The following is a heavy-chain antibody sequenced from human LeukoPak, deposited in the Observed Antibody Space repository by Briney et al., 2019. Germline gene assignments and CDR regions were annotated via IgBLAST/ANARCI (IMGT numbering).Heavy chain of an antibody. CDR3: ARGLGSSGYYPPDY. Sequence: ASVKVSCKASGGTLSSYAISWVRQAPGQGLEWMGGIIPIFGTADYAQKFQGRVTITADESTSTAYMELSSLRSEDTAVYYCARGLGSSGYYPPDYWGQGTLVTVSS. CDR1: GGTLSSYA. V-gene: IGHV1-69*13. CDR2: IIPIFGTA. J-gene: IGHJ4*02. D-gene: IGHD3-22*01.